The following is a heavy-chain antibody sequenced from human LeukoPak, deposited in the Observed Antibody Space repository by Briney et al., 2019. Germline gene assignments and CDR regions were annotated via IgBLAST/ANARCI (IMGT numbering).Heavy chain of an antibody. Sequence: SETLSLTCAVYGGSFSGYYWSWIRRPAGKGLEWIGRIYTSGSTNYNPSLKSRVTMSVDTSKNQFSLKLSSVTAADTAVYYCARDGGYDYSNYVFDYWGQGTLVTVSS. D-gene: IGHD4-11*01. CDR2: IYTSGST. V-gene: IGHV4-4*07. CDR1: GGSFSGYY. J-gene: IGHJ4*02. CDR3: ARDGGYDYSNYVFDY.